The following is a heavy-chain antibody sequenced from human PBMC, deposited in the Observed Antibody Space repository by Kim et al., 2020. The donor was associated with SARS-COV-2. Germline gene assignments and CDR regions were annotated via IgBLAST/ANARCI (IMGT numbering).Heavy chain of an antibody. CDR3: ARWGDYTTGPQYYDILTGYGQ. CDR2: IYPGDSDT. Sequence: GESLKISCKGSGYSFTSYWIGWVRQMPGKGLEWMGIIYPGDSDTRYSPSFQGQVTISADKSISTAYLQWSSLKASDTAMYYCARWGDYTTGPQYYDILTGYGQWGQGTLVTVSS. V-gene: IGHV5-51*01. CDR1: GYSFTSYW. J-gene: IGHJ4*02. D-gene: IGHD3-9*01.